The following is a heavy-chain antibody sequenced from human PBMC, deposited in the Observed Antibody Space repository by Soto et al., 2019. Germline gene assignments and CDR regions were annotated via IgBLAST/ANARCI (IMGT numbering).Heavy chain of an antibody. D-gene: IGHD2-2*01. CDR2: IYYTGST. Sequence: QVQLQESGPGLVKPSETLSLTCTVSGGSVSSTSHYWSWIRQPPGKGLEWIGYIYYTGSTTYNPSLKSRVTISVDTSKNQFSLNLNSVTAADTAVYYCARTDRYQLSSFSDYWGQGTLVTVSS. CDR3: ARTDRYQLSSFSDY. CDR1: GGSVSSTSHY. J-gene: IGHJ4*02. V-gene: IGHV4-61*01.